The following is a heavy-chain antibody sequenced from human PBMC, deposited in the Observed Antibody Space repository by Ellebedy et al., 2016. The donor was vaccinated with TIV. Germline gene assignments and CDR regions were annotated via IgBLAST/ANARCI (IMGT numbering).Heavy chain of an antibody. Sequence: AASVKVSCKASGYTLSEISMHWVRQAPEKGLEWMGGFDPEEGEIIFAQKFQGRLTMTEDTSIYTASLELRSLRFDDTAIYYCARGEYRNWFDPWGQGTLVTVSS. D-gene: IGHD3-10*01. CDR2: FDPEEGEI. J-gene: IGHJ5*02. CDR3: ARGEYRNWFDP. CDR1: GYTLSEIS. V-gene: IGHV1-24*01.